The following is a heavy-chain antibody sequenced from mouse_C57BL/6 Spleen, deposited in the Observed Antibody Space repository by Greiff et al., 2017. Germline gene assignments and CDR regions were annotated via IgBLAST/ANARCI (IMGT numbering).Heavy chain of an antibody. CDR3: ARDYGSSYVDCYFDV. V-gene: IGHV1-53*01. Sequence: QVQLQQPGTELVKPGASVKLSCKASGYTFTSYWMHWVKQRPGQGLEWIGNINPRNGGTNYNEKLKSKATLTVDKSSSTEYMQLSILTSEDSAVYYCARDYGSSYVDCYFDVWGTGTTVTVSS. CDR2: INPRNGGT. J-gene: IGHJ1*03. CDR1: GYTFTSYW. D-gene: IGHD1-1*01.